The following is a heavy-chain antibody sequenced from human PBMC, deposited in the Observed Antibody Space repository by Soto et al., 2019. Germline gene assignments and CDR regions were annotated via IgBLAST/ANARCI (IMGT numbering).Heavy chain of an antibody. J-gene: IGHJ5*02. Sequence: QLQLQESGSGLVKPSQTLSLTCAVSGGSISSGGYSWSWIRQPPGKGLECIGYIYHSGSTDYNPSLKGRVTVSLDRSTNQFSPTLSSVTAPDTAVYYSARVPDRWGQGTLVTVSS. CDR1: GGSISSGGYS. CDR2: IYHSGST. V-gene: IGHV4-30-2*01. CDR3: ARVPDR.